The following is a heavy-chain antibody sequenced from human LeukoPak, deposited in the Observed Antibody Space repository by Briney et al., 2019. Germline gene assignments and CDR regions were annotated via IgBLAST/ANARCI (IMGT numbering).Heavy chain of an antibody. CDR1: GGSISSYY. CDR2: IYYSGST. Sequence: SETLPLTCTVPGGSISSYYWSWIRQPPGKGLEWIGYIYYSGSTNYNPSLKSRVTISVDTSKNPFSLKLSSVTAADPAVYYCARGYRSGSYYKERWDWFDPRGQGTLVTVSS. CDR3: ARGYRSGSYYKERWDWFDP. D-gene: IGHD3-10*01. J-gene: IGHJ5*02. V-gene: IGHV4-59*01.